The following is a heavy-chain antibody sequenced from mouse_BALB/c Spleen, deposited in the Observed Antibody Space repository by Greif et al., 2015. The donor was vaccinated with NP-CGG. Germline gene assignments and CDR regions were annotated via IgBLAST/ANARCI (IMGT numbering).Heavy chain of an antibody. J-gene: IGHJ4*01. CDR2: ISIYYDNT. CDR3: ARCDGYYGGDYYAMDY. CDR1: GYTFTDYA. Sequence: QVQLQQSGPELVRPGESVKISCKGSGYTFTDYAMHWVKQSHAKSLEWIGVISIYYDNTNYNQKFKGKATMTVDKSSSTAYMELARLTSGDSAIYYCARCDGYYGGDYYAMDYWGQGTSVTVSS. D-gene: IGHD2-3*01. V-gene: IGHV1-67*01.